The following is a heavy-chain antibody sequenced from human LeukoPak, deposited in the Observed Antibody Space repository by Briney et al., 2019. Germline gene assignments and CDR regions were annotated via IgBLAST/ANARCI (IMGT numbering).Heavy chain of an antibody. CDR2: ISSSGSTI. J-gene: IGHJ6*03. CDR3: ARHRNGVSYNSYYYYYMDV. Sequence: GGSLRLSCAASGFTFSSYEMNWVRQAPGKGLEWVSYISSSGSTIYYADSVKGRFTISRDNAKNSLYLQMNSLRAEDTAVYYCARHRNGVSYNSYYYYYMDVWGKGTTVTVSS. CDR1: GFTFSSYE. D-gene: IGHD2-8*01. V-gene: IGHV3-48*03.